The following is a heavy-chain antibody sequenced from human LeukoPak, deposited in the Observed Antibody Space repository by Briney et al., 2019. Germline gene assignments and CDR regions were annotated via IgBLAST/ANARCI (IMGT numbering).Heavy chain of an antibody. CDR1: GGSISSYY. Sequence: SETLSLTCTVSGGSISSYYWSWIRQPPGKGLEWIGYIYYSGSTNYNPSLKSRVTISVDTSKNQFSLKLSSVTAADTAVYYCARDPGEYYFDYWGQGTLVTVSA. V-gene: IGHV4-59*01. CDR3: ARDPGEYYFDY. J-gene: IGHJ4*02. CDR2: IYYSGST.